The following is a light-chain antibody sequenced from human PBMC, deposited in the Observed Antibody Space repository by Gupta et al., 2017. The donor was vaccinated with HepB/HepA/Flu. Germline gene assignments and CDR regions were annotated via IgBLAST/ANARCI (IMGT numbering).Light chain of an antibody. V-gene: IGLV1-44*01. J-gene: IGLJ3*02. CDR3: AAWDDSLKGVV. CDR1: RPNIGNNP. Sequence: QSVLTQPPSASGTPGQRVTMSCSGSRPNIGNNPVNWYQQFPGTAPKLLIYNNKQRPSGVPDRFSGSRSGTSASLAISGPHSEDEADYYCAAWDDSLKGVVFGGGTKLTVL. CDR2: NNK.